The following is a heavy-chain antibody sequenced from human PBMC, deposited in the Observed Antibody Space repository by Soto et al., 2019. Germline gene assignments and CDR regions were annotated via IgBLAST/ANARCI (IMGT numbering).Heavy chain of an antibody. J-gene: IGHJ6*02. Sequence: GGSLRLSCAASGFTFSSYGMHWVRQAPGKGLEWVAVIWYDGSNKYYADSVKGRFTISRDNSKNTLYLQMNSLRAEDTAVYYCARVVVPAAISYYYGMDVWGQGTTVTVSS. CDR2: IWYDGSNK. V-gene: IGHV3-33*01. D-gene: IGHD2-2*01. CDR3: ARVVVPAAISYYYGMDV. CDR1: GFTFSSYG.